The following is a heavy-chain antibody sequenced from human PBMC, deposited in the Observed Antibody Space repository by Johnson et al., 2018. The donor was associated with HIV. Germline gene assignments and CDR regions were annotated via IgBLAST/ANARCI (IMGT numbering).Heavy chain of an antibody. V-gene: IGHV3-11*04. CDR3: ARDPVVAHAFDI. CDR2: ISSSGSII. CDR1: GFTFSDYY. Sequence: QVRLVESGGGLVKPGGSLRLSCAASGFTFSDYYMSWIRQAPGKGLEWVSYISSSGSIIYYSDSVKGRFAISRDNVKNSLYLQMNSLRAEDTAVYYCARDPVVAHAFDIWGQGTMVTVSS. D-gene: IGHD3-22*01. J-gene: IGHJ3*02.